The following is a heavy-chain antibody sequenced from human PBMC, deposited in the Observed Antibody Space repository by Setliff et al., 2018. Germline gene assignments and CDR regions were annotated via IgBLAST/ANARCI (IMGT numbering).Heavy chain of an antibody. Sequence: ASVKVSCKASGYTLTNYYMHWVRQAPGQGLEWMGIINPSGGLTRYAQKLQGRVIMTRDTSTSTVYMEVSRLRSEDTAVYHCARESVEMTTSTRSGFDYWGQGTLVTVSS. CDR3: ARESVEMTTSTRSGFDY. V-gene: IGHV1-46*04. J-gene: IGHJ4*02. CDR1: GYTLTNYY. D-gene: IGHD4-17*01. CDR2: INPSGGLT.